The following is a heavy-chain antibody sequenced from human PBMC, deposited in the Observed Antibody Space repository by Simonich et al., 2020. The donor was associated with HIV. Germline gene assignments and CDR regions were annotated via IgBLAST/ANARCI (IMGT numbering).Heavy chain of an antibody. CDR1: GYTFINYA. V-gene: IGHV1-3*01. CDR3: ARGWELLHAFDY. CDR2: NNVGNGTT. J-gene: IGHJ4*02. Sequence: QVPLVQSGAEVQKTGASVKVSCKASGYTFINYAMHWVRQPPGQRLEWMGWNNVGNGTTKYSQKFQGRVTITRDTSASTAYMELSSLRSEDTAVYYCARGWELLHAFDYWGQGTLVTVSS. D-gene: IGHD1-26*01.